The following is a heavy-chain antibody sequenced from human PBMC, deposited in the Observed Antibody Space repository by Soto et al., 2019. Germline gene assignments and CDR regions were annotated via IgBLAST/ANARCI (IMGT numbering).Heavy chain of an antibody. D-gene: IGHD3-10*01. V-gene: IGHV1-69*13. CDR3: ARDYPMVRGVITNYGMDV. J-gene: IGHJ6*02. CDR1: GGTFSSYA. Sequence: SVKVSCKASGGTFSSYAISWVRQAPGQGLEWMGGIIPILGTANYAQKFQGRVTITADESTSTAYMELSSLRSEDTAVYYCARDYPMVRGVITNYGMDVWGQGTTVTVSS. CDR2: IIPILGTA.